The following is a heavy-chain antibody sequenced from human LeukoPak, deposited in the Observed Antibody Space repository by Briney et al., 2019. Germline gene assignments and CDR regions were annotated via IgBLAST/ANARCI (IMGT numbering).Heavy chain of an antibody. J-gene: IGHJ6*02. Sequence: PSETLSLTCTVSGGSISSGGYYWSWIRQHPGKGLEWIVYIYYSGSTYYNPSLKSRVTISVDTSKNQFSLKLSSVTAADTAVYYCARAERIAAMSNYGMDVWGQGTTVTVSS. V-gene: IGHV4-31*03. CDR3: ARAERIAAMSNYGMDV. CDR1: GGSISSGGYY. CDR2: IYYSGST. D-gene: IGHD6-6*01.